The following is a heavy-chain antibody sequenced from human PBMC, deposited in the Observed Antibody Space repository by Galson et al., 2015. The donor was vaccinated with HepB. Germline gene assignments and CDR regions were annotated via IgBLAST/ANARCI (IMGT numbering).Heavy chain of an antibody. J-gene: IGHJ4*02. Sequence: SLRLSCAASGFTFSSYAMHWVRQAPGKGLEWVAVISYDGSNKYYADSVKGRFTISRDNSKNTLYLQMNSLRAEDTAVYYCARDKLPYYGDDGFDYWGQGTLVTVSS. D-gene: IGHD4-17*01. CDR2: ISYDGSNK. CDR1: GFTFSSYA. V-gene: IGHV3-30-3*01. CDR3: ARDKLPYYGDDGFDY.